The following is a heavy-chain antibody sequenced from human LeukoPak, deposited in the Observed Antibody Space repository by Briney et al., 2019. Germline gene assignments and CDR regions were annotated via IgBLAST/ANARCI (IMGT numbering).Heavy chain of an antibody. D-gene: IGHD3-22*01. CDR1: GDTFSSYA. CDR3: AREDMYYYDSSGYYYFDY. Sequence: EASVKVSCKASGDTFSSYAISWVRQAPGQGLEWMGRIIPIFGTANYAQKFQGRVTITTDESTSTAYMELSSLRSEDTAVYYCAREDMYYYDSSGYYYFDYWGQGTLVTVSS. CDR2: IIPIFGTA. J-gene: IGHJ4*02. V-gene: IGHV1-69*05.